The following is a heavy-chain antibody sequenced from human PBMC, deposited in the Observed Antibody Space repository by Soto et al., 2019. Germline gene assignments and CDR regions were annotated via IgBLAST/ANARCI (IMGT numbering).Heavy chain of an antibody. Sequence: QPGGSLRLSCTASVFIFSTYCMTWVRQAPGKGLEWVAMIKRDGSEKSYVDAVKGRFTISRDNAKNSLYLQMKSLRAEDTAMYYCARVSIEEYSYDNIGFYRIFDYWGPGTLVTVSS. CDR2: IKRDGSEK. CDR1: VFIFSTYC. CDR3: ARVSIEEYSYDNIGFYRIFDY. D-gene: IGHD3-22*01. V-gene: IGHV3-7*03. J-gene: IGHJ4*01.